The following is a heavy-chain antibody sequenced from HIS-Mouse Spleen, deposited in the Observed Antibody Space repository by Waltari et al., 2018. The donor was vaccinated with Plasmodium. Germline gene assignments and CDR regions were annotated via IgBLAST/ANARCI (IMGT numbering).Heavy chain of an antibody. CDR1: GFTVSSTH. J-gene: IGHJ6*02. Sequence: EVQLVESGGGLIQPGGSLSLPCAASGFTVSSTHLSWVRQAPGKGLEWVSVIYSGGSTYYADSVKGRFTISRDNSKNTLYLQMNSLRAEDTAVYYCARDNWGSSYYYYGMDVWGQGTTVTVSS. CDR3: ARDNWGSSYYYYGMDV. D-gene: IGHD7-27*01. V-gene: IGHV3-53*01. CDR2: IYSGGST.